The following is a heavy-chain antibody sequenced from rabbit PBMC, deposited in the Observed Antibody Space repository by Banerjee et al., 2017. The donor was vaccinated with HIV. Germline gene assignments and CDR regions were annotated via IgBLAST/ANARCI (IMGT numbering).Heavy chain of an antibody. CDR3: ARGEKIVVVESTRLDL. CDR1: GFSFSSSYW. Sequence: QEQLEESGGDLVKPEGSLTLTCTASGFSFSSSYWMCWVRQAPGKGLEWIGYIDPVFGATYYASWVNGRFTISSHNAQNTLYLQLNSLTAADTATYFCARGEKIVVVESTRLDLWGPGTLVT. J-gene: IGHJ3*01. D-gene: IGHD1-1*01. CDR2: IDPVFGAT. V-gene: IGHV1S45*01.